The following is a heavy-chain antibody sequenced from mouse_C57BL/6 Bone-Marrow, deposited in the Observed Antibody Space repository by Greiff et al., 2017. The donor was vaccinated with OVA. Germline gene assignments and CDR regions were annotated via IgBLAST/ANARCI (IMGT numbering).Heavy chain of an antibody. Sequence: QVQLQQPGAELVKPGASVKLSCKASGYTFTSYWMKWVKQRPGQGLEWIGEIDPSDSYTNYNQKFKGKATLTVDTSSSTAYMQLSSLTSEDSAVYYCARSDGYYWFAYWGQGTLVTVSA. V-gene: IGHV1-50*01. J-gene: IGHJ3*01. CDR2: IDPSDSYT. D-gene: IGHD2-3*01. CDR3: ARSDGYYWFAY. CDR1: GYTFTSYW.